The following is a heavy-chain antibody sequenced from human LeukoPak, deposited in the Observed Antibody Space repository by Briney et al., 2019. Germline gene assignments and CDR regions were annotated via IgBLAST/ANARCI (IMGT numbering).Heavy chain of an antibody. Sequence: ASVKVSCKVSGYTLTELSMHWVRQAPGKGLEGRGGFYREDGETIYAQKYPGRVTMTEDTSTDTAYMELSSLRSEDTAVYYCATGPRWLELPDYWGQGTLVTVSS. J-gene: IGHJ4*02. CDR2: FYREDGET. V-gene: IGHV1-24*01. CDR1: GYTLTELS. CDR3: ATGPRWLELPDY. D-gene: IGHD1-7*01.